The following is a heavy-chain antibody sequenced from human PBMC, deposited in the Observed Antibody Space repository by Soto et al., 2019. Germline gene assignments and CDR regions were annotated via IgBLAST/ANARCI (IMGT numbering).Heavy chain of an antibody. CDR3: AMAWGTAMVYGMDV. CDR1: GGTFSSYA. J-gene: IGHJ6*02. Sequence: SVKGSCKASGGTFSSYAISWVRQAPGQGLEWMGGIIPIFGTANYAQKFQGRVTITADKSTSTAYMELSSLRSEDTAVYYCAMAWGTAMVYGMDVWGQGTTVTVSS. D-gene: IGHD5-18*01. V-gene: IGHV1-69*06. CDR2: IIPIFGTA.